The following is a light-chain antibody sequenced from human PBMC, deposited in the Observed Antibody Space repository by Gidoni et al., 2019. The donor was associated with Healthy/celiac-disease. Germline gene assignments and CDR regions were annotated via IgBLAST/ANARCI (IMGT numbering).Light chain of an antibody. CDR1: QSISSW. J-gene: IGKJ2*01. CDR2: KAS. CDR3: QRYNSYPYT. Sequence: DIHMTQSPSTLSASVGDRVTITCRASQSISSWLAWYQQKPGKAPKLLIYKASSLESGVPSRFRGSGSGTEFTLTLSSLQPDDFATYYCQRYNSYPYTFGQGTKLEIK. V-gene: IGKV1-5*03.